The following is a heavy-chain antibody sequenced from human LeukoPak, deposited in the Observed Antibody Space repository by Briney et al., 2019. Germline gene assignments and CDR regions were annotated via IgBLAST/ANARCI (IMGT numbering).Heavy chain of an antibody. Sequence: GGSLRLSCAASGFTLSSYGMHWVRQAPGKGLEWVAVISFDGSNKYYADSVKGRFTISKDNAKNSLYLQMNSLRADGTAVYYCARDNAGWSRDYWGQGTLVTVSS. CDR1: GFTLSSYG. CDR3: ARDNAGWSRDY. V-gene: IGHV3-30*03. J-gene: IGHJ4*02. D-gene: IGHD6-19*01. CDR2: ISFDGSNK.